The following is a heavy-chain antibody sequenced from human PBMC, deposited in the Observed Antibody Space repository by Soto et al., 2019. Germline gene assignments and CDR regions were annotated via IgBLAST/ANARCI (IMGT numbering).Heavy chain of an antibody. J-gene: IGHJ4*02. CDR2: ISYSGST. V-gene: IGHV4-31*03. CDR1: GGSISSVGYY. Sequence: PSETLSLTCTVSGGSISSVGYYWNWVRQPPGKGLEWIGSISYSGSTYYNPSLRSRVIISVDTSKNQFSLKLSSVTAADTAVYYCARDLVPGYTGFSDYWGQGTLVTVSS. CDR3: ARDLVPGYTGFSDY. D-gene: IGHD5-12*01.